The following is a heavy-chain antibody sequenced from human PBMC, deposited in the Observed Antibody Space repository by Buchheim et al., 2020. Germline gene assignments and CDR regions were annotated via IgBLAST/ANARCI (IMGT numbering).Heavy chain of an antibody. CDR1: GGSISSGGYY. Sequence: QVQLQESGPGLVKPSQTLSLTCTVSGGSISSGGYYWSWIRQHPGKGLEWIGYIYYSGSTYYNPSLKSRVTISVDTSKNQFSLKLSSVIAADTAVYYCARGKDIVVVPAAMGGWFDPWGQGTL. CDR3: ARGKDIVVVPAAMGGWFDP. J-gene: IGHJ5*02. CDR2: IYYSGST. D-gene: IGHD2-2*01. V-gene: IGHV4-31*03.